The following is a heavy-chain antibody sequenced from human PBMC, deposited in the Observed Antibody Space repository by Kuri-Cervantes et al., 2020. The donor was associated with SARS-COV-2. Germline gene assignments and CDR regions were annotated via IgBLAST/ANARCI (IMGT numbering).Heavy chain of an antibody. CDR2: ISWDGGST. Sequence: GESLKISCAASGFIFDDYTMHWVRQAPGKGLEWVSLISWDGGSTYYADSVKGRFTISRDNSKTSLHLQMNGLRTEDTALYFCAKEWPTGDGLGFDYWGQGTLVTVSS. CDR1: GFIFDDYT. V-gene: IGHV3-43*01. CDR3: AKEWPTGDGLGFDY. D-gene: IGHD7-27*01. J-gene: IGHJ4*02.